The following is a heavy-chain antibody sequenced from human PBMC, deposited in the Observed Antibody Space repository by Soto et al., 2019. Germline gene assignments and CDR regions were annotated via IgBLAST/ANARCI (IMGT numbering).Heavy chain of an antibody. J-gene: IGHJ4*02. D-gene: IGHD1-1*01. CDR1: GYTFTSYG. CDR2: ISAHNGNT. CDR3: ARGRYGDY. Sequence: QVHLVQSGAEVKKPGASVKVSCKGSGYTFTSYGITWVRQAPGQGLEWMGGISAHNGNTDYAQKLQCRVTVTRDTSTSTAYMELRSLRSDDTAVYYCARGRYGDYWGQGALVTVSS. V-gene: IGHV1-18*01.